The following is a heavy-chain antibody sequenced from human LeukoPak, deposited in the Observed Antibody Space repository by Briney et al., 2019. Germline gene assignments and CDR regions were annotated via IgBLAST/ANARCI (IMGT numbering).Heavy chain of an antibody. V-gene: IGHV1-69*01. CDR3: ARGCGGGDCYDY. D-gene: IGHD2-21*01. J-gene: IGHJ4*02. CDR2: IIPIFGTA. Sequence: SVKVSCKASGGAFSSYAISWVRQAPGQGLEWMGGIIPIFGTANYAQKFQGRVTITADESTSTAYMELSSLRSEDTAVYYCARGCGGGDCYDYWGQGTLVTVSS. CDR1: GGAFSSYA.